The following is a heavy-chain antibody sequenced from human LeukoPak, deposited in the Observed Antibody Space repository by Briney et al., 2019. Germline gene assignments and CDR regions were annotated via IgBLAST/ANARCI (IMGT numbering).Heavy chain of an antibody. V-gene: IGHV4-59*08. CDR1: GGSISSYY. CDR2: IYYSGST. D-gene: IGHD3-16*01. J-gene: IGHJ6*02. Sequence: SETLSLTCTVSGGSISSYYWSWIRQPPGKGLEWIGSIYYSGSTYYNPSLKSRVTISVDTSRNQFSLKLSSVTAADTAVYYCARGLPGHYYGMDVWGQGTTVTVSS. CDR3: ARGLPGHYYGMDV.